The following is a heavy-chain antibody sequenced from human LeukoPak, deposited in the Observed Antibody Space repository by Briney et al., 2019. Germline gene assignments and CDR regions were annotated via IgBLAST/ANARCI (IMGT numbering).Heavy chain of an antibody. CDR1: GYTFNNHY. CDR2: INPSGGST. D-gene: IGHD6-19*01. V-gene: IGHV1-46*02. Sequence: ASGKVSCKASGYTFNNHYMYWVRQAPGQGPEWMGVINPSGGSTSYAQKFQGRVTMTRDTSTRTVYMEVNSLRSEDTAVYYCARQGTYSSAIGMGYWGQGTLVTVSS. CDR3: ARQGTYSSAIGMGY. J-gene: IGHJ4*02.